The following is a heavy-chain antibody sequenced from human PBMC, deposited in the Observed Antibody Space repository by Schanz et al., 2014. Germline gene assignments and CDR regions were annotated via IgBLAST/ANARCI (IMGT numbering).Heavy chain of an antibody. CDR1: GFTVSSNY. Sequence: EVQLVESGGGLIQPGGSLRLSCAASGFTVSSNYMSWVRQAPGKGLEWVAVIYSGGSTFYTDSVKGRFTISRDNSKNTLYLQMNSLIAEDTAVYYCAKCIGWYGRCAFDIWGQGTMDTVSS. CDR3: AKCIGWYGRCAFDI. D-gene: IGHD6-19*01. V-gene: IGHV3-53*01. J-gene: IGHJ3*02. CDR2: IYSGGST.